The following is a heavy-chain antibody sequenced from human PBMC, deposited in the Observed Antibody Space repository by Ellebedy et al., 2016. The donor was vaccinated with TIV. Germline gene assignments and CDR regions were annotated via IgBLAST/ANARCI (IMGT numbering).Heavy chain of an antibody. CDR1: GYTLMSYG. CDR2: VSPYDGNT. CDR3: ARDPYYYDSSGYWDY. D-gene: IGHD3-22*01. V-gene: IGHV1-18*01. J-gene: IGHJ4*02. Sequence: AASVKVSCKASGYTLMSYGICWVRQAPGQGLEWMGWVSPYDGNTNYAQKLQGRVTMTTDTSTSTAYMELRSLRSDDTAVYYCARDPYYYDSSGYWDYWGQGTLVTVSS.